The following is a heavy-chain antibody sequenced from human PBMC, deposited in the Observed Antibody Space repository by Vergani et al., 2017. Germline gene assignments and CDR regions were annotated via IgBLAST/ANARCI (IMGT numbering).Heavy chain of an antibody. Sequence: QVQLQESGPGLVKPSQTLSLTCTVSGSSISSGSYYWSWIRQPAGKGLEWIGRIYTSGSTNYNPSLKSRVTMSVDTSKNQFSLKLSSVTAADTAVYYCARGLRSSTSQRYFDYWGQGTLVTVSS. V-gene: IGHV4-61*02. J-gene: IGHJ4*02. CDR1: GSSISSGSYY. CDR2: IYTSGST. D-gene: IGHD2-2*01. CDR3: ARGLRSSTSQRYFDY.